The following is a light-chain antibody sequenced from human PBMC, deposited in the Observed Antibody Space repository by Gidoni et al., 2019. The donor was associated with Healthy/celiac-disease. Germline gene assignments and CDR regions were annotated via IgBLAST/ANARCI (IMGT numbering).Light chain of an antibody. CDR3: QQYGSSHPYS. CDR1: QSVSSRY. V-gene: IGKV3-20*01. Sequence: EIVLMQSPGTLSLSPGARATLSCRASQSVSSRYLAWDQQKPGQAPRLLIYGASIRATGIPDRVRGSGSGTDVTLKISRLEHEDFAVYYCQQYGSSHPYSVGQGTKLEIK. J-gene: IGKJ2*03. CDR2: GAS.